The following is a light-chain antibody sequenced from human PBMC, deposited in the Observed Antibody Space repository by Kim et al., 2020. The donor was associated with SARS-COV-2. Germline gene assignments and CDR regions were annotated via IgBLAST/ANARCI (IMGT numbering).Light chain of an antibody. V-gene: IGKV1-39*01. Sequence: ASVGDRVTITCLASQSISSYLNWYQQKPGKAPKLLIYAASSLQSGVPSRFSGSGSGTDFTLTISSLQPEDFATYYCQQSYSTPRTFGQGTKVDI. J-gene: IGKJ1*01. CDR1: QSISSY. CDR3: QQSYSTPRT. CDR2: AAS.